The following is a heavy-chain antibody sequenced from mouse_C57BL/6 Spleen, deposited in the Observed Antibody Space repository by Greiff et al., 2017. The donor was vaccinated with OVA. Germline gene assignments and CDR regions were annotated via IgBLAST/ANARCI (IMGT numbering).Heavy chain of an antibody. J-gene: IGHJ4*01. V-gene: IGHV6-6*01. Sequence: EVQLVESGGGLVQPGGSMKLSCAASGFTFSDAWMDWVRQSPEKGLEWVAEIRNKANNHATYYAESVKGRFTISRDDSKSSVYLQMNSLRAEDTGIYYCTAHEDGYYVRGAMDYWGQGTSVTVSS. CDR3: TAHEDGYYVRGAMDY. D-gene: IGHD2-3*01. CDR1: GFTFSDAW. CDR2: IRNKANNHAT.